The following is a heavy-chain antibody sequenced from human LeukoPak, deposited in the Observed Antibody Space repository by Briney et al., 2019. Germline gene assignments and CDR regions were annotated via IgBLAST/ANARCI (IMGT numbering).Heavy chain of an antibody. CDR2: ITDSGGST. CDR3: AKEKSVAGTEFDY. V-gene: IGHV3-23*01. CDR1: GLTFSSYA. J-gene: IGHJ4*02. D-gene: IGHD6-19*01. Sequence: GGSLRLSCAASGLTFSSYAMSWVRQAPGKGLEWVSAITDSGGSTYYVDSVKGRFTISRDNSKNTLYLQMNSLRAEDTAVYYCAKEKSVAGTEFDYWGQGTLVIVSS.